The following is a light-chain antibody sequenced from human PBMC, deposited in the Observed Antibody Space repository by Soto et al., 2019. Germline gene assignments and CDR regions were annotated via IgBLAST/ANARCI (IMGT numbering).Light chain of an antibody. CDR3: QQLNSFPIT. J-gene: IGKJ5*01. CDR2: DAS. Sequence: DIQITQSPSTLSASVGDRVTITCRASQSISSWLAWYQQKPGKAPKLLIYDASSLESGVPSRFSGSGSGTEFTLISSNLQPDDFATYYCQQLNSFPITFGQGTRLEIK. V-gene: IGKV1-5*01. CDR1: QSISSW.